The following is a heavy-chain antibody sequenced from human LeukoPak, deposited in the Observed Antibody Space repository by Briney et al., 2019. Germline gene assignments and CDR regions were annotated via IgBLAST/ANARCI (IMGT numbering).Heavy chain of an antibody. Sequence: GGSLRLSCAASGFTFSSYAMSWVRQAPGKGLEWVSAISGSGGSTYYADSVKGQFTISRDNSKNTLYLQMNSLRAEDTAIYYCAKGGKDIVVVPAAMPSGMDVWGQGTTVTVSS. CDR1: GFTFSSYA. V-gene: IGHV3-23*01. CDR2: ISGSGGST. CDR3: AKGGKDIVVVPAAMPSGMDV. J-gene: IGHJ6*02. D-gene: IGHD2-2*01.